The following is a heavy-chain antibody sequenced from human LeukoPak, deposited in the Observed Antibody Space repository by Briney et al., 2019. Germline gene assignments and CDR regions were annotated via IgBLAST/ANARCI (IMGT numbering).Heavy chain of an antibody. D-gene: IGHD2-21*02. CDR2: IYHSGST. Sequence: SQTLSLTCAVSGGSISSGGYSWSWIRQPPGKGLEWIGYIYHSGSTYYNPSLKSRVTISVDTSKNQFSLKLSSVTAADTAVYYCARLRSVTGPVKYYFDYWGQGTLVTVSS. V-gene: IGHV4-30-2*03. CDR1: GGSISSGGYS. J-gene: IGHJ4*02. CDR3: ARLRSVTGPVKYYFDY.